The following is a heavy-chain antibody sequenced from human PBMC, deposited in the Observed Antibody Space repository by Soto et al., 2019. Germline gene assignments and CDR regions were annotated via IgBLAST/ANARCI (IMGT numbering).Heavy chain of an antibody. CDR1: GFTFTTYS. Sequence: EVQLVESGGGLVQPGGAMRLSCAASGFTFTTYSMDWVRQAPGMRQQWIAHISTSGDTIHYADSVKGRFTISRDNARNSLFLQMNILRDEDTALDYCTRGFRSNSLDMWGQGTMVTVSS. CDR2: ISTSGDTI. V-gene: IGHV3-48*02. J-gene: IGHJ3*02. D-gene: IGHD2-8*01. CDR3: TRGFRSNSLDM.